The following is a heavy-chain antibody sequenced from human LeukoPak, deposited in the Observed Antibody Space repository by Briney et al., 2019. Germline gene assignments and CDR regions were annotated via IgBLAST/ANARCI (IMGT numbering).Heavy chain of an antibody. V-gene: IGHV1-69*04. CDR2: IIPILGIA. D-gene: IGHD5-12*01. J-gene: IGHJ6*02. CDR1: GGTFSSYA. Sequence: ASVKVSCKASGGTFSSYAISWVRQAPGQGLEWMGRIIPILGIANYAQKFQGRVTITADKSTSTAYMELSSLRSEDTAVYYCATTAGGYDHYYYHGMDVWGQGTTVTVSS. CDR3: ATTAGGYDHYYYHGMDV.